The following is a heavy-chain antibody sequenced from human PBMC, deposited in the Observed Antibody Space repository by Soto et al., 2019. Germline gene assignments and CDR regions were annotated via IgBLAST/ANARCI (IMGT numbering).Heavy chain of an antibody. CDR1: GFTFSSYA. V-gene: IGHV3-23*01. D-gene: IGHD3-16*01. CDR3: AKDRLGWDFAPGATLDDY. J-gene: IGHJ4*02. CDR2: ISGSAGST. Sequence: EVHLLESGGGLVQPGGSLRLSCAASGFTFSSYAMSWVRQAPGEGLEWVSAISGSAGSTYYADSVKGRFTISRDNSKNPLYLQMNSLRAEDTAIYYCAKDRLGWDFAPGATLDDYWGQGTLVTVSS.